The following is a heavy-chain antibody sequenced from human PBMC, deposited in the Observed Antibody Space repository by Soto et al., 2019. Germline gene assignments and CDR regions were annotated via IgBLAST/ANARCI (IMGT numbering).Heavy chain of an antibody. CDR1: GGSISIGGYY. J-gene: IGHJ4*02. CDR3: ALRNGSRSYYVDY. V-gene: IGHV4-31*03. Sequence: QVQLQESGPGLVKPSQTLSLTCTVSGGSISIGGYYWIWIRQHPGKGLEWIGYIYYSGSTYYNPSLKSRITISVDTSKNQFSLKLGSVTAADTAVYYCALRNGSRSYYVDYWGQGTLVTVSS. CDR2: IYYSGST. D-gene: IGHD3-10*01.